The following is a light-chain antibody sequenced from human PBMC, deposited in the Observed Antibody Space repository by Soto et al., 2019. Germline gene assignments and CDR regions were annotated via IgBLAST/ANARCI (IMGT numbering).Light chain of an antibody. V-gene: IGKV3-15*01. CDR3: QQYNNWTWT. CDR2: GAS. CDR1: QSVSSN. Sequence: EIMMTQSPATLSVYPGERATLSCRASQSVSSNLAWYQQKPGQAPRLLIYGASTRATGVPARFSGSGSGTEFTLTISSLQSEDFAVYYCQQYNNWTWTFGQGTMVDVK. J-gene: IGKJ1*01.